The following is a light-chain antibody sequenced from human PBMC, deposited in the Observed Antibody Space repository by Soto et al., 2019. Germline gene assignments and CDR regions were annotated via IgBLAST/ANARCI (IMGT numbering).Light chain of an antibody. CDR2: GAS. CDR3: QQYDSSFT. Sequence: IVLTQSPSTLSLSPGERATLSCTASQHVTTTYIAWYQQKFGQAPRLLIYGASTRATGTPDRFTGGGFGTDFPHTISRVEPEDFAVYYCQQYDSSFTFGGGTKVEMK. V-gene: IGKV3-20*01. CDR1: QHVTTTY. J-gene: IGKJ4*01.